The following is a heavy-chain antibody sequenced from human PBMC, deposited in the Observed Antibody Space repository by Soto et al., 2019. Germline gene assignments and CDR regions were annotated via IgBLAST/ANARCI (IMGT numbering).Heavy chain of an antibody. CDR3: ARGGIPARPVYYYGMDV. Sequence: EVQLVESGEGLVQPGGSLRLSCAASGFTFSSYAMHWVRQAPGKGLEYVSAISSNGGSTYYADSVKGRFTISRDNSKNTLYLQMGILRAEDRAVYYGARGGIPARPVYYYGMDVCGQGTTVTVSS. J-gene: IGHJ6*02. V-gene: IGHV3-64*02. CDR1: GFTFSSYA. D-gene: IGHD6-6*01. CDR2: ISSNGGST.